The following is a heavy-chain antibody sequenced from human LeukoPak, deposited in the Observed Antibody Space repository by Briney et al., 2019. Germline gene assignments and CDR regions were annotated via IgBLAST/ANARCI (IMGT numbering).Heavy chain of an antibody. CDR1: XFSFITYD. Sequence: AASXFSFITYDMHRVRQPTGKGLEWVSGIGTAGDPYYSGSVKGRFTISREDARNSLDLQMDSLTAGDTAIYYCARGGSGSYLDYWGQGTLVTVSS. J-gene: IGHJ4*02. V-gene: IGHV3-13*05. CDR2: IGTAGDP. CDR3: ARGGSGSYLDY. D-gene: IGHD3-10*01.